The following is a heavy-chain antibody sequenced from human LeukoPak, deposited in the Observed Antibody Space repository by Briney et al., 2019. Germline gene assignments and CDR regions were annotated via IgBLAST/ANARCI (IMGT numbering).Heavy chain of an antibody. Sequence: PGGSLRLSCAVSGFNFRDHWMDWVRQAPGKGLEWVGHIKNDGSESYYVDSLKGRFSISRDNPNNALYLQMNSLRVEDTAVYYCAKNNGWFHLAQWGQGTLVTVSS. CDR3: AKNNGWFHLAQ. V-gene: IGHV3-7*03. CDR1: GFNFRDHW. J-gene: IGHJ4*02. CDR2: IKNDGSES. D-gene: IGHD6-19*01.